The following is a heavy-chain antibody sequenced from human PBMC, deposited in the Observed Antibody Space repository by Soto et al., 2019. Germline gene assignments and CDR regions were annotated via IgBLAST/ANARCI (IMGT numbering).Heavy chain of an antibody. D-gene: IGHD4-17*01. Sequence: QVQLQESGPGLVKPSETLSLTCPVSGGSVSSGSYYGSWIRQPPGKGLEWIGYISYSGSTNYNPSLKSRVTISLDTSKNQFSLKLSSVTAADTAVYYCAREPTTVTNYYYYALDVWGQGTTVTVSS. V-gene: IGHV4-61*01. CDR1: GGSVSSGSYY. J-gene: IGHJ6*02. CDR3: AREPTTVTNYYYYALDV. CDR2: ISYSGST.